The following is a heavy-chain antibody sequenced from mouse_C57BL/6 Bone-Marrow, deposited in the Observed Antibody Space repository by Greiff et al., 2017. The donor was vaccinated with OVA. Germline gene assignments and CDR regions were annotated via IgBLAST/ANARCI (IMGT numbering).Heavy chain of an antibody. Sequence: DVMLVESGGGLVQPGGSMKLSCAASGFTFSDAWMDWVRQSPEKGLEWVAEIRNKANNHATYYAESVKGRFTISGDDYISSVYRQMNSLSSEDTGIYYCRANWEYWGQGTTLTVSS. CDR2: IRNKANNHAT. D-gene: IGHD4-1*01. CDR3: RANWEY. CDR1: GFTFSDAW. V-gene: IGHV6-6*01. J-gene: IGHJ2*01.